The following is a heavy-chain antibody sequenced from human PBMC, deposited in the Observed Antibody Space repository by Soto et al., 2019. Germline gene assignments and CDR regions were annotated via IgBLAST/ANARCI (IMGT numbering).Heavy chain of an antibody. CDR1: GYTFTSYG. CDR2: ISADNGNT. V-gene: IGHV1-18*01. J-gene: IGHJ4*02. Sequence: QVQLVQSGAEVKKPGASVKVSCKASGYTFTSYGISWVRQAPGQGLEWMGWISADNGNTSYAQKLPGRVTMTTGATTRTAYRELRGLRCDDTSVYYCARQSPPGDYWGQGTLVTVSS. CDR3: ARQSPPGDY.